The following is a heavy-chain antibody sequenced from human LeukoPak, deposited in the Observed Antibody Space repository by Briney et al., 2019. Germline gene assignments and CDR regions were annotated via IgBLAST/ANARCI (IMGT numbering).Heavy chain of an antibody. V-gene: IGHV4-39*01. CDR3: ARSDTALVLDY. Sequence: TSETLSLTCTVSGGSISSSSYYWGWIRQPPGKGLEWIVSMPYSGSTYYNPSLKSRVTISVDTSKNQFSLKLSSVTAADTAVYYCARSDTALVLDYWGQGTLVTVSS. J-gene: IGHJ4*02. CDR2: MPYSGST. D-gene: IGHD5-18*01. CDR1: GGSISSSSYY.